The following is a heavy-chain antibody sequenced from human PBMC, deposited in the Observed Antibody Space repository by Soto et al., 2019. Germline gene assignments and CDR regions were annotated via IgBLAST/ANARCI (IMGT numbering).Heavy chain of an antibody. CDR3: ARDKVDFWSGYIYYYGMDV. D-gene: IGHD3-3*01. CDR2: ISAYNGNT. J-gene: IGHJ6*02. Sequence: ASVKVSCKASGYTFTSYGISWVRQAPGQGLEWMGWISAYNGNTNYAQKLQGRVTMTTDTSTSTAYMELRSLRSDDTAVYYCARDKVDFWSGYIYYYGMDVWGQGTTVTVSS. V-gene: IGHV1-18*01. CDR1: GYTFTSYG.